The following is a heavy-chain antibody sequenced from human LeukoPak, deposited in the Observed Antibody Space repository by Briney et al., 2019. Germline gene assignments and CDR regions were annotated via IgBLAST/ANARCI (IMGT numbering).Heavy chain of an antibody. CDR3: ARSTRSQYCSSTSCSFDY. V-gene: IGHV3-21*01. Sequence: GGSLRLSCVASGFTFSSYSMNWVRQAPGKGLEWVSSISSSSNYIYYADSMKGRFTISRDNAKNSLYLQMNSLRAEDMAVYYCARSTRSQYCSSTSCSFDYWGQGTLVTVSS. J-gene: IGHJ4*02. CDR2: ISSSSNYI. CDR1: GFTFSSYS. D-gene: IGHD2-2*01.